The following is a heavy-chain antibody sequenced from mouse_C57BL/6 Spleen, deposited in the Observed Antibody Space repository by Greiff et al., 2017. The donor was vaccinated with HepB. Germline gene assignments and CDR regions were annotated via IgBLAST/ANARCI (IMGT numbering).Heavy chain of an antibody. D-gene: IGHD2-5*01. Sequence: EVKVVESGGGLVQPGGSLSLSCAASGFTFTDYYMSWVRQPPGKALEWLGFIRNKANGYTTEYSASVKGRFTISRDNSQSILYLQMNALRAEDSATYYCARYMDYSNLAWFAYWGQGTLVTVSA. CDR3: ARYMDYSNLAWFAY. J-gene: IGHJ3*01. CDR2: IRNKANGYTT. CDR1: GFTFTDYY. V-gene: IGHV7-3*01.